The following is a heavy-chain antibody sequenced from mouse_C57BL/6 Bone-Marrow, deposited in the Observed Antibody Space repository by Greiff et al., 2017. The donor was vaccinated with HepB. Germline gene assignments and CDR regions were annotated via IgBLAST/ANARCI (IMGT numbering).Heavy chain of an antibody. Sequence: VQLQQSGAELARPGASVKMSCKASGYTFTSYTMHWVKQRPGQGLEWIGYINPSSGYTKYNQKFKDKATLTADKSSSTAYMQLSSLTSEDSAVYYCANADYYGSYYFDYWGQGTTLTVSS. CDR2: INPSSGYT. D-gene: IGHD1-1*01. CDR1: GYTFTSYT. V-gene: IGHV1-4*01. J-gene: IGHJ2*01. CDR3: ANADYYGSYYFDY.